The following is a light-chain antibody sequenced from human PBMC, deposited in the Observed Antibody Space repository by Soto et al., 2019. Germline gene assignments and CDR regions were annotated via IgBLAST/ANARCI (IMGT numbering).Light chain of an antibody. J-gene: IGLJ3*02. CDR1: SSNIGAGYD. V-gene: IGLV1-40*01. Sequence: QSVLTQPPSVSGAPGQRVTISCTGSSSNIGAGYDVHWYQQLPGTAPKLLIYGNSNRPSGVPDRFSGSKSGTSASLAFTGLQAEDEADYYCQSYDSSLSGSDVFGGGTKLTVL. CDR3: QSYDSSLSGSDV. CDR2: GNS.